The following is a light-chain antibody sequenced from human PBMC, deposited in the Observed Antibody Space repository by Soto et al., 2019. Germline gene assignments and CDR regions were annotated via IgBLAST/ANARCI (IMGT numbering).Light chain of an antibody. V-gene: IGKV3-20*01. CDR3: QQYGYSRT. CDR2: GSS. CDR1: QSVSSSY. Sequence: EIVLTQSPGTLSLSPGERATLSCRASQSVSSSYLAWYQQKPGQAPRLLIYGSSSRATDIPDRFSSSGSGTDFTLTISTLEPEDFAIYYCQQYGYSRTFGQGT. J-gene: IGKJ1*01.